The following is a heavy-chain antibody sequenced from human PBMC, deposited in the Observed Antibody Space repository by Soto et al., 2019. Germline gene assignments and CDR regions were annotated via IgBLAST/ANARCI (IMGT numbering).Heavy chain of an antibody. CDR3: ARARVVPAAQFDY. V-gene: IGHV4-59*01. J-gene: IGHJ4*02. CDR1: GGSISSYY. Sequence: SETLSLTCTVSGGSISSYYWSWIRQPPGKGLEWIGYIYYSGSTNYNPSLESRVTISVDTSKNQFSLKLSSVTAADTAVYYCARARVVPAAQFDYWGQGTLVTVSS. D-gene: IGHD2-2*01. CDR2: IYYSGST.